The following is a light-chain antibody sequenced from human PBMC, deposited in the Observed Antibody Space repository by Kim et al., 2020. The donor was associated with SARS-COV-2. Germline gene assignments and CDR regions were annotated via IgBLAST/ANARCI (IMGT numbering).Light chain of an antibody. CDR3: QQSYSTPPT. Sequence: ASVGDRVTLSCRASQSISSYLTWYQQKPGKAPKLLIYAASSLPSGVPSRFSGSGSGTDFTLTISSLQPEDFATYYCQQSYSTPPTFGGGTKVDIK. CDR2: AAS. V-gene: IGKV1-39*01. J-gene: IGKJ4*01. CDR1: QSISSY.